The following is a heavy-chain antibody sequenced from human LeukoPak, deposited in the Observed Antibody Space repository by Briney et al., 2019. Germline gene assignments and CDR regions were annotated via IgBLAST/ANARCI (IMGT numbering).Heavy chain of an antibody. J-gene: IGHJ4*02. CDR2: IIPIFGTA. V-gene: IGHV1-69*01. Sequence: SVKVSCKASGGIISSYAISWVRQAPGQGLEWMGGIIPIFGTANYAQKFQGRVTITADESTSTAYMELSSLRSEDTAVYYCARGGGSGSYYSHYWGQGTLVTVSS. CDR1: GGIISSYA. CDR3: ARGGGSGSYYSHY. D-gene: IGHD3-10*01.